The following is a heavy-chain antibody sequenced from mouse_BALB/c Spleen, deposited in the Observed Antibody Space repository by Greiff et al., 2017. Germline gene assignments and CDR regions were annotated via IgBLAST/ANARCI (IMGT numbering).Heavy chain of an antibody. CDR1: GYAFSSYW. D-gene: IGHD2-14*01. CDR2: IYPGDGDT. CDR3: ARLGRYDEEGYAMDY. V-gene: IGHV1-80*01. Sequence: VQGVESGAELVRPGSSVKISCKASGYAFSSYWMNWVKQRPGQGLEWIGQIYPGDGDTNYNGKFKGKATLTADKSSSTAYMQLSSLTSEDSAVYFCARLGRYDEEGYAMDYWGQGTSVTVSS. J-gene: IGHJ4*01.